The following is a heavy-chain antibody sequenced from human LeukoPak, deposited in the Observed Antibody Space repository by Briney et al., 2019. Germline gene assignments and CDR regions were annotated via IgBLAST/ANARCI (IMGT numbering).Heavy chain of an antibody. J-gene: IGHJ4*02. D-gene: IGHD3-16*02. CDR2: ISSSGTTI. CDR3: ARDFFAFGGVIALLDY. V-gene: IGHV3-11*04. CDR1: GFTFSDYY. Sequence: GGSLRLSCAASGFTFSDYYMSWIRQAPGKGLEWVSYISSSGTTIYYADSVKGRFTISRDNAKKSLYLQMNSLRDEDTAVYYCARDFFAFGGVIALLDYWGQGTLVTVSS.